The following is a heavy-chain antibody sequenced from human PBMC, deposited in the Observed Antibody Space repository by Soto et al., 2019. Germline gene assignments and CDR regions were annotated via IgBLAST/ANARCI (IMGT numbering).Heavy chain of an antibody. J-gene: IGHJ6*02. V-gene: IGHV1-8*01. CDR1: GYTFTSYD. D-gene: IGHD3-3*01. CDR2: MNPNSGNT. CDR3: ARGDYDFSAMDV. Sequence: GASVKVSCKASGYTFTSYDITWVRQATGQGLEWMGWMNPNSGNTGYAQKFQGRVTMTRNTSISTAYMELSSLRSEDTAVYYCARGDYDFSAMDVWGQGTTVTVSS.